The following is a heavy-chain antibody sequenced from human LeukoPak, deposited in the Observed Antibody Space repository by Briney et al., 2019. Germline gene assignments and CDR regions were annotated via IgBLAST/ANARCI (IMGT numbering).Heavy chain of an antibody. J-gene: IGHJ4*02. CDR1: GGSFSGYY. CDR3: ARGRGYSHGYCPFDY. CDR2: INHSGST. V-gene: IGHV4-34*01. Sequence: SETLSLTCAVYGGSFSGYYWSWIRQPPGKGLEWIGEINHSGSTNYNPSLKSRVTISVDTSKNQFSLKLSSVTAADTAVYYCARGRGYSHGYCPFDYWGQGTLVTVSS. D-gene: IGHD5-18*01.